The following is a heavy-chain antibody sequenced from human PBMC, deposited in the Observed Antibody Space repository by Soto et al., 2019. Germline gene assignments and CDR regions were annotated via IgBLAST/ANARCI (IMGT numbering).Heavy chain of an antibody. CDR2: IYYSGST. CDR3: ASLPPDYDSSGYYFDY. D-gene: IGHD3-22*01. J-gene: IGHJ4*02. V-gene: IGHV4-39*01. CDR1: GGSISSSSYY. Sequence: SETLSLTCTVSGGSISSSSYYWGWIRQPPGKGLEWIGSIYYSGSTYYNPSLKSRVTISVDTSKNQFSPKLSSVTAADTAVYYCASLPPDYDSSGYYFDYWGQGTLVTVSS.